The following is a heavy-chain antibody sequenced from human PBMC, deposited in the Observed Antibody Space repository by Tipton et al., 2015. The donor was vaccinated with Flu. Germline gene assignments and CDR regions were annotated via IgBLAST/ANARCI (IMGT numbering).Heavy chain of an antibody. CDR3: ARRDYSNYVSDPKNWFDP. D-gene: IGHD4-11*01. V-gene: IGHV4-38-2*01. Sequence: GLVKPSETLSLTCGVSGDSIRSSNYYWGWIRQPLGKGLEWIGNIFHSGNTYLNPSLKSRVTISIDTSKNQFSLRVFSVTAADTAVYYCARRDYSNYVSDPKNWFDPWGQGILVTVSS. CDR2: IFHSGNT. CDR1: GDSIRSSNYY. J-gene: IGHJ5*02.